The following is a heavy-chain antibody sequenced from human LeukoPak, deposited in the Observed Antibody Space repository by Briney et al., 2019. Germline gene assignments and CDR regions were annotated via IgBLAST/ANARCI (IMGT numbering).Heavy chain of an antibody. CDR3: ARARDLLWFGEIDYFTDYYYYYMDV. CDR2: INPNSGGT. D-gene: IGHD3-10*01. V-gene: IGHV1-2*02. Sequence: ASVKVSCKASGYTFTGYYMHWVRQAPGQGLEWMGWINPNSGGTNYAQKFQGRVTMTRDTSISTAYMELSRLRSDDTAVYYCARARDLLWFGEIDYFTDYYYYYMDVWGKGTTVTISS. CDR1: GYTFTGYY. J-gene: IGHJ6*03.